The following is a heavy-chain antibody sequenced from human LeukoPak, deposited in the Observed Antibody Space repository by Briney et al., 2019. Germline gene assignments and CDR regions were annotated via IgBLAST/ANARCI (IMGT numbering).Heavy chain of an antibody. CDR3: AKAHPGFDY. V-gene: IGHV3-21*01. CDR2: IGSSSTFI. CDR1: GFTFTRYT. Sequence: GSLRLSCAASGFTFTRYTMNWVRQAPGKGLEWVSSIGSSSTFIYYADSVKGRFTISRDNAKNSLFLQMNSLRADDTAVYYCAKAHPGFDYWGQGTLVTVSS. J-gene: IGHJ4*02.